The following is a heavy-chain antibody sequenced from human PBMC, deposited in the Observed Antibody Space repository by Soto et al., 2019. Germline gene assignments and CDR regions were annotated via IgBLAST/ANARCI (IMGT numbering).Heavy chain of an antibody. CDR1: GYTLNTYG. V-gene: IGHV1-18*01. CDR2: ISANNDHT. CDR3: ARGTYFDY. J-gene: IGHJ4*02. Sequence: QVQLVQSGAEVKKPGASVKVSCKASGYTLNTYGITWVRQAPGQGLEWMGWISANNDHTNYPRKLQGRVTMTTDTSTSTAYMELRSLTSDDTAVYYCARGTYFDYWGQGTLVTVSS.